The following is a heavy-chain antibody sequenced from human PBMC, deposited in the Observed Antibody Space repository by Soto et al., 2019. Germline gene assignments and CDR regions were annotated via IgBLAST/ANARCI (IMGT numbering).Heavy chain of an antibody. CDR2: INAGNGNT. CDR3: ARVLDSSSGVDDWYIDL. Sequence: ASVKVSCKASGYTFTSYAMHWVRQAPGQRLEWMGWINAGNGNTKYSQKFQGRVTITRDTSASTAYMELSSLRSEDTAVYYCARVLDSSSGVDDWYIDLWGRGTVVTVSS. J-gene: IGHJ2*01. V-gene: IGHV1-3*01. CDR1: GYTFTSYA. D-gene: IGHD6-6*01.